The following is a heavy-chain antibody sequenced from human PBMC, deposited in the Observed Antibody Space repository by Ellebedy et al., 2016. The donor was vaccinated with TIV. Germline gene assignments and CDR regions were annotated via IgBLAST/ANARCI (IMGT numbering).Heavy chain of an antibody. V-gene: IGHV4-39*01. CDR3: ARLYGYSYGYGPPPQNWFDP. D-gene: IGHD5-18*01. Sequence: SETLSLTCTVSGGSISSSSYYWGWIRQPPGKGLEWIGSIYYSGSTYYNPSLKSRVTISVDTSKNPFSLKLSSVTAADTAVYCCARLYGYSYGYGPPPQNWFDPWGQGTLVTVSS. CDR1: GGSISSSSYY. J-gene: IGHJ5*02. CDR2: IYYSGST.